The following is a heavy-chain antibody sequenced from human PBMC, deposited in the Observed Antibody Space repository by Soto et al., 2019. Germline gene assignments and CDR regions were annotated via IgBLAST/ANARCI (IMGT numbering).Heavy chain of an antibody. V-gene: IGHV3-49*03. Sequence: GGSLRLSCTASRFTFGDYAMSWFRQAPGKGLEWVGFIRSKAYGGTTEYAASVKGRFTISRDDSKSIAYLQMNSLKTEDTAVYYCTRSPHYDSSGFADYWGQGTLVTVSS. D-gene: IGHD3-22*01. CDR3: TRSPHYDSSGFADY. CDR1: RFTFGDYA. J-gene: IGHJ4*02. CDR2: IRSKAYGGTT.